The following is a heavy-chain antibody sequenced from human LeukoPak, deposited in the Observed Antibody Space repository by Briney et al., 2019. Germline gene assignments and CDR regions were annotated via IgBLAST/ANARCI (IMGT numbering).Heavy chain of an antibody. CDR3: AREQDNYDSSGYYDY. D-gene: IGHD3-22*01. CDR2: ISAYNGNT. V-gene: IGHV1-18*01. CDR1: GYTFTSYG. Sequence: GASVKVSCKASGYTFTSYGISWVRQAPGQGLEWMGWISAYNGNTNYAQKLQGRVTMTTDTSTSTAYMELRSLRSDDTAVYYCAREQDNYDSSGYYDYWGQGTLVSVSS. J-gene: IGHJ4*02.